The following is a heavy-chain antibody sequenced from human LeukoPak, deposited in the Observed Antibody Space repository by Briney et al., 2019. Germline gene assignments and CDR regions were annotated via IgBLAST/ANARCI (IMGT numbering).Heavy chain of an antibody. J-gene: IGHJ3*02. Sequence: ASVKVSCKASGYTFTSYGISWVRQAPGQGLEWMGIINPSGGSTSYAQKFQGRVTMTRDTSTSTVYMELSSLRSEDTAVYYCARELRKTYYYDSSGYPHDAFDIWGQGTMVTVSS. CDR3: ARELRKTYYYDSSGYPHDAFDI. CDR1: GYTFTSYG. CDR2: INPSGGST. D-gene: IGHD3-22*01. V-gene: IGHV1-46*01.